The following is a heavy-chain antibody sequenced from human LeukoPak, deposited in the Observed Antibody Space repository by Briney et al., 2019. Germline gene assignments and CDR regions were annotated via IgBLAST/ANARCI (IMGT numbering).Heavy chain of an antibody. CDR1: GFTFSSYA. CDR2: ISGSGVTT. Sequence: GGSLRLSCVASGFTFSSYAMSWVRQAPGKGLDWVSAISGSGVTTHYAGSVKGRFPISRDNSKNTLYLQMNSLRAEDTALYYCAKKVVVGATSPYSDFQDWGQGTLVTVSS. D-gene: IGHD1-26*01. CDR3: AKKVVVGATSPYSDFQD. V-gene: IGHV3-23*01. J-gene: IGHJ1*01.